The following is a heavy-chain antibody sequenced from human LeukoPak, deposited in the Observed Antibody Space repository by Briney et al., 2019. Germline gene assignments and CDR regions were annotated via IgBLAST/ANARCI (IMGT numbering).Heavy chain of an antibody. V-gene: IGHV3-30-3*02. Sequence: PGGSLRLSCAASGFTFSSYAMHWVRQAPGKGLEWVAVISYDGSNKYYADSVKGRFTISRDNSRNTLYLQMNSLRAEDTAVYYCAKTARQLLDYFDYWGQGTLVTVSS. CDR1: GFTFSSYA. J-gene: IGHJ4*02. CDR2: ISYDGSNK. D-gene: IGHD6-13*01. CDR3: AKTARQLLDYFDY.